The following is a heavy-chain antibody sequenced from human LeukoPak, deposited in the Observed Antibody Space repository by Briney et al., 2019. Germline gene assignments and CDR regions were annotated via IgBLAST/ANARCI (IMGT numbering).Heavy chain of an antibody. CDR3: ARVGGYYFDY. CDR2: IIPIFGTA. CDR1: EGTFSSYA. Sequence: GASVKVSCKASEGTFSSYAISWVRQAPGQGLEWMGGIIPIFGTANYAQKFQGRVTITADESTSTAYMELSSLRSEDTAVYYCARVGGYYFDYWGQGTLVTVSS. D-gene: IGHD3-22*01. J-gene: IGHJ4*02. V-gene: IGHV1-69*13.